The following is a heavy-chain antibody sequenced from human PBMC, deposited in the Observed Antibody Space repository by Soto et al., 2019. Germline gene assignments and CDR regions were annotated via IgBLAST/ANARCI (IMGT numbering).Heavy chain of an antibody. V-gene: IGHV1-3*05. CDR2: INAGNGNT. CDR3: ATASGCYPPFHY. D-gene: IGHD6-19*01. J-gene: IGHJ4*02. Sequence: QVQLVQSGAEEKKPGASVKVSCKASGYTFTSYAMHWVRQAPGQRLEWMGWINAGNGNTKYSQKFQGRVTITRDTSASTAYIELSSLTSEDTAVYYCATASGCYPPFHYWGQGTLVTVSS. CDR1: GYTFTSYA.